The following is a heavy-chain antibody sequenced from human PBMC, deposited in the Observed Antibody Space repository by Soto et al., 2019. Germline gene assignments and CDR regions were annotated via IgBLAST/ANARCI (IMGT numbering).Heavy chain of an antibody. V-gene: IGHV3-30*18. Sequence: GGSLRLSCAASGFTFSSYGMHWVRQAPGKGLEWVAVISYDGSNKYYADSVKGRFTISRDNSKNTLYRQMNSLRAEDTAVYYCAKEQSIAAAGPVDYWGQGTLVTVSS. CDR2: ISYDGSNK. CDR1: GFTFSSYG. CDR3: AKEQSIAAAGPVDY. J-gene: IGHJ4*02. D-gene: IGHD6-13*01.